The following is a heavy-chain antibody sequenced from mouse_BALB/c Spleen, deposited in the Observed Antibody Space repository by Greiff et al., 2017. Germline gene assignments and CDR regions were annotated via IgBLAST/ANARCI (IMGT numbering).Heavy chain of an antibody. D-gene: IGHD2-2*01. J-gene: IGHJ2*01. CDR3: ARVGYDGFDY. V-gene: IGHV5-12-2*01. CDR2: ISNGGGST. CDR1: GFTFSSYT. Sequence: EVNVVESGGGLVQPGGSLKLSCAASGFTFSSYTMSWVRQTPEKRLEWVAYISNGGGSTYYPDTVKGRFTISRDNAKNTLYLQMSSLKSEDTAMYYCARVGYDGFDYWGQGTTLTVSS.